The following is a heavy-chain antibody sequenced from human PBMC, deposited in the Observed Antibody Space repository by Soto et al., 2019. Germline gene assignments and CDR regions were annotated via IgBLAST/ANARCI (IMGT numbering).Heavy chain of an antibody. J-gene: IGHJ4*02. CDR1: GYTFTSYD. V-gene: IGHV1-8*01. CDR2: MNPNSGNT. CDR3: ARGGGVVVAAGLDY. D-gene: IGHD2-15*01. Sequence: QVQLVQSGAEVKKPGASVKVSCKASGYTFTSYDINWVRQATGQGLEWMGWMNPNSGNTGYAQKFQGRVTMTRNTSIRTAYMGLRSLRSEDTAVYYWARGGGVVVAAGLDYWGQGTLVTVSS.